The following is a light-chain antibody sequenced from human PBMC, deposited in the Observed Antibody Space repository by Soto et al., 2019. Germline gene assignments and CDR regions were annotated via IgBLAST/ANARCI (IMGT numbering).Light chain of an antibody. Sequence: IVMTHSPDTLSVSPGGIATLSCRVSQSVSSSLAWYQQKPGQAPRLLISGASTRATGIPARFSASGSGTEFTLTISSLQPEDFAVYYCQQYHNWPSVTFGQGTKVDNK. J-gene: IGKJ1*01. CDR2: GAS. CDR3: QQYHNWPSVT. CDR1: QSVSSS. V-gene: IGKV3-15*01.